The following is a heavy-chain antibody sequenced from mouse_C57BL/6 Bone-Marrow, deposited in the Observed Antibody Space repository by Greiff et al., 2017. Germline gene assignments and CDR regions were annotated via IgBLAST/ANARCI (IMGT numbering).Heavy chain of an antibody. CDR1: GFNITNDY. J-gene: IGHJ4*01. CDR3: TTHGSSYWGAMDY. D-gene: IGHD1-1*01. V-gene: IGHV14-4*01. CDR2: IDPDNGDT. Sequence: VQLQQSGAELVRPGASVKLSCTASGFNITNDYMHWVKQRPEQGLAWIGWIDPDNGDTKYAAKFQGKATLTVATSSNTAYLQLSSLTSEDTAVYYCTTHGSSYWGAMDYWGQGTSVTVAS.